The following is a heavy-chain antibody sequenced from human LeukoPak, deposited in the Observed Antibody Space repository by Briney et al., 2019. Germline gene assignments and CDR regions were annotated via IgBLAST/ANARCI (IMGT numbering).Heavy chain of an antibody. J-gene: IGHJ6*02. CDR3: ARDEYYYDSSGYYYVEYYYGMDV. V-gene: IGHV3-21*01. D-gene: IGHD3-22*01. CDR2: ISSSSSYI. CDR1: GFTFSSYS. Sequence: GGSLRLSCAASGFTFSSYSMNWVRQAPGKGLEWVSSISSSSSYIYYADSVKGRFTISRDNAKNSLYLQMNSLRAEDTAVYYCARDEYYYDSSGYYYVEYYYGMDVWGQGTTVTVSS.